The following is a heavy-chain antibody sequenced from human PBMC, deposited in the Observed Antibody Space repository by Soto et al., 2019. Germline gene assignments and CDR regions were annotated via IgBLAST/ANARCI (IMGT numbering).Heavy chain of an antibody. V-gene: IGHV3-23*01. CDR2: ISYSGHTT. D-gene: IGHD6-13*01. CDR1: GFTFTSYA. Sequence: LRLSCAASGFTFTSYAMNWVRQAPGQGLEWVSTISYSGHTTYYADSVKGRFTISRDNSNNTLYLQMDSLRGEDTAVYYCAKGAPLLAAGTWWFDPWGQGTLVTVSS. CDR3: AKGAPLLAAGTWWFDP. J-gene: IGHJ5*02.